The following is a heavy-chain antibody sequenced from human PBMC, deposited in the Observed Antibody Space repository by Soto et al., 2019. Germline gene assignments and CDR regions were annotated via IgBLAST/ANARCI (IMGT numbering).Heavy chain of an antibody. V-gene: IGHV3-23*01. CDR1: GFTFSSYA. J-gene: IGHJ4*02. Sequence: EVQLLESGGGLVQPGGSLRLSCAASGFTFSSYAMSWVRQAPGKGLEWVSAISGSGGSTYYADSVKGRFTISRDNSKNTLYLRMNSLRAEDTVVYYCAKDKKNYYDSSGYWFGYWGQGTLVTVSS. D-gene: IGHD3-22*01. CDR2: ISGSGGST. CDR3: AKDKKNYYDSSGYWFGY.